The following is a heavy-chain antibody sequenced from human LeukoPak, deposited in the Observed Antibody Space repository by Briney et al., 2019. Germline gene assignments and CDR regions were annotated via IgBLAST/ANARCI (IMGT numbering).Heavy chain of an antibody. V-gene: IGHV3-23*01. Sequence: GGSLRLSCAASGLTFSSYAMSWVRQAPGKGLEWVSGISGGGGSTYYADSVKGRFTISRDNSRNTLYLQMNSPRAEDTAVYYCAILPGYSSGWYEVNYWGQGTLVTVSS. CDR2: ISGGGGST. CDR3: AILPGYSSGWYEVNY. J-gene: IGHJ4*02. D-gene: IGHD6-13*01. CDR1: GLTFSSYA.